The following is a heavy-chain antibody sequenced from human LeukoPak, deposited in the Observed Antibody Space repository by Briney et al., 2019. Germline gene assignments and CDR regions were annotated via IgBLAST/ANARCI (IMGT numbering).Heavy chain of an antibody. CDR2: INHSGST. V-gene: IGHV4-34*01. CDR3: ARHRYDYVWGTFRPQVTFDY. CDR1: GGSFSGYY. Sequence: PSETLSLTCAVYGGSFSGYYWSWIRQPPGKGLEWIGEINHSGSTNYNPSLKSRVTISVDTSKNQFSLKLSSVTAADTAVYYCARHRYDYVWGTFRPQVTFDYWGQGTLVTVSS. J-gene: IGHJ4*02. D-gene: IGHD3-16*01.